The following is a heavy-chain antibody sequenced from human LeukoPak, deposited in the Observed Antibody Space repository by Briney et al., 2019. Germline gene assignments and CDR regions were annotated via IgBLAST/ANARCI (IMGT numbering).Heavy chain of an antibody. V-gene: IGHV3-74*01. Sequence: PGGSLRLSCAASGFTFSSYWMNWVRQAPGKGLVWVSRIASDGSSTTYADSVKGRFSISRDNSKNTLYLQMNSLSAEDTAIYYCARGLGSSTSRHTFDIWGQGTMVTVSS. CDR1: GFTFSSYW. D-gene: IGHD2-2*01. J-gene: IGHJ3*02. CDR3: ARGLGSSTSRHTFDI. CDR2: IASDGSST.